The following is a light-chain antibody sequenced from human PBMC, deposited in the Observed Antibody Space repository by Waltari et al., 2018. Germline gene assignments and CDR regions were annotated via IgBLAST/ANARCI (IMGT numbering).Light chain of an antibody. CDR3: QQTNSYQLT. J-gene: IGKJ4*01. CDR1: QGISSF. V-gene: IGKV1-9*01. CDR2: GAS. Sequence: DIQLTQSPSSLSASVVGRVTITCRASQGISSFLAWYQQKPGKAPKLLIYGASTLQSGVSGRFSGGGSGTEFTLTIISLQPEDFATYYCQQTNSYQLTFGGGTKVEI.